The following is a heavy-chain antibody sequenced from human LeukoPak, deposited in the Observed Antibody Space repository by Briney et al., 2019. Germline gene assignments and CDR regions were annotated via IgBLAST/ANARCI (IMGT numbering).Heavy chain of an antibody. CDR3: ARGRGSLYGVYFDY. Sequence: GGSLRLSCAASRFTFTDYWMSWVRQVPGKGLEWVANIKRDGSEKYYVDSVKGRFTISRDNAKNSLYLQMNSLRTEDTAVYYCARGRGSLYGVYFDYWGQGTLVTLSS. D-gene: IGHD6-13*01. CDR2: IKRDGSEK. J-gene: IGHJ4*02. CDR1: RFTFTDYW. V-gene: IGHV3-7*01.